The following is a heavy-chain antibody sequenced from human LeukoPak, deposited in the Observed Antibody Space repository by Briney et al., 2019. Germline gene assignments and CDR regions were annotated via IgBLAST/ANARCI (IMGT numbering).Heavy chain of an antibody. Sequence: SQTLSLTCAVSGDSISSDGYSWSWIRQPPGKGLEWIGYIYHSGSTYYTPSLESRVTISVDRSKNQFSLKLSSVTAADTAVYYCARETRYCSGGSCYSGMDVWAKGPRSPSP. J-gene: IGHJ6*02. D-gene: IGHD2-15*01. CDR3: ARETRYCSGGSCYSGMDV. CDR1: GDSISSDGYS. CDR2: IYHSGST. V-gene: IGHV4-30-2*01.